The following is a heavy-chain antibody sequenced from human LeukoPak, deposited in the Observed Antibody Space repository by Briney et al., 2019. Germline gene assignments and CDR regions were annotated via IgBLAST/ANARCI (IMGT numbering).Heavy chain of an antibody. CDR1: GNYW. CDR3: ARDGVSGYCSGGSCGRGWFDP. J-gene: IGHJ5*02. CDR2: IWYDGSNK. Sequence: PGGSLRLSCAASGNYWMHWVRQAPGKGLEWVAVIWYDGSNKYYADSVKGRFTISRDNSKNTLYLQMNSLRAEDTAVYYCARDGVSGYCSGGSCGRGWFDPWGQGTLVTVSS. D-gene: IGHD2-15*01. V-gene: IGHV3-33*08.